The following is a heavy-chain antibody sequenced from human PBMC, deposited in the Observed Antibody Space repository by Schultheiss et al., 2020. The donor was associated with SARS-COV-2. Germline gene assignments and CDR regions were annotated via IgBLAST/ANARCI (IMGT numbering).Heavy chain of an antibody. CDR3: ARLGYCSGGSCYHDAFDI. Sequence: ESLKISCAASGFTVSSNYMSWVRQAPGKGLERIGEINHSGSTNYNPSLKSRVTISVDTSKNQFSLKLSSVTAADTAVYYCARLGYCSGGSCYHDAFDIWGQGTMVTVSS. J-gene: IGHJ3*02. CDR2: INHSGST. CDR1: GFTVSSNY. D-gene: IGHD2-15*01. V-gene: IGHV4-34*01.